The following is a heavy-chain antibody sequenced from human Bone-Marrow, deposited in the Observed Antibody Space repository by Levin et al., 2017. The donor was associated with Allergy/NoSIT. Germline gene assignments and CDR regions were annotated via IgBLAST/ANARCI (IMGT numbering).Heavy chain of an antibody. J-gene: IGHJ4*02. CDR2: ISISGNHI. CDR1: GFTFSIYN. D-gene: IGHD2-15*01. Sequence: LSLTCAASGFTFSIYNMHWVRQAPGKGLEWVSSISISGNHIYYADSVKGRFTISRDNAKNSLYLQMNDLTAEDTAMYYCARDPMTCSGGSCYHFDYWGQGTLVTVSS. CDR3: ARDPMTCSGGSCYHFDY. V-gene: IGHV3-21*01.